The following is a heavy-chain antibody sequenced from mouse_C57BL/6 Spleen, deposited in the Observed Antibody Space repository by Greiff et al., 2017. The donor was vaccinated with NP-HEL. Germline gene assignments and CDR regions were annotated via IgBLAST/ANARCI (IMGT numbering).Heavy chain of an antibody. J-gene: IGHJ4*01. Sequence: QVQLQQPGAELVKPGASVKLSCKASGYTFTSYWMQWVKQRPGQGLEWIGEIDPSDSYTNYNQKFKGKATLTVDTSSSTAYMQLSSLTSEDSAVYYCSGGVYAMDYWGQGTSVTVSS. CDR2: IDPSDSYT. V-gene: IGHV1-50*01. D-gene: IGHD3-1*01. CDR1: GYTFTSYW. CDR3: SGGVYAMDY.